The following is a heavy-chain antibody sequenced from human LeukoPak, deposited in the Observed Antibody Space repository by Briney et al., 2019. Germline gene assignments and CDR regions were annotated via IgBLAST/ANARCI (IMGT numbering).Heavy chain of an antibody. V-gene: IGHV3-23*01. CDR2: ISGSGGST. J-gene: IGHJ4*02. CDR3: AKGHIVGRLGGFDY. D-gene: IGHD5-12*01. Sequence: SGGSLRLSCSASGFTFSSYTMSWVRQAPGKVLEWVSGISGSGGSTNYPDSVKGRFTISRDNSKNTLYLQMNSLRAEDTAVYYCAKGHIVGRLGGFDYWGQGTLVTVSS. CDR1: GFTFSSYT.